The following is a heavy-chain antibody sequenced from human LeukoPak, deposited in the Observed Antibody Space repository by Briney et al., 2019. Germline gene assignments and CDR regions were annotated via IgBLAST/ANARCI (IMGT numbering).Heavy chain of an antibody. D-gene: IGHD4-17*01. V-gene: IGHV4-59*01. Sequence: SETLSLTCTVSGXSISSYYGSWIRQPPGKGLEWIGYIYYSGSTNYNPSLKSRVTISVDTSKNQFSLKLSSVTAADTAVYYCARAAEGVTVTTPFYFDYWGQGTLVTVSS. CDR1: GXSISSYY. J-gene: IGHJ4*02. CDR2: IYYSGST. CDR3: ARAAEGVTVTTPFYFDY.